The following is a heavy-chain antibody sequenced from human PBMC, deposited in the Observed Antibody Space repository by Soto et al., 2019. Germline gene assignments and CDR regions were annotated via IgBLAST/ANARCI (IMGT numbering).Heavy chain of an antibody. J-gene: IGHJ5*02. CDR1: GGSISSSSYY. D-gene: IGHD6-19*01. Sequence: SETLSLTCTVSGGSISSSSYYWGWIRQPPGKGLEWIGSIYYSGSTYYNPSLKSRVTISVDTSKNQFSLKLSSVTAADMAVYYCARRKVAAHWFDPWGQGTLVTVSS. CDR3: ARRKVAAHWFDP. CDR2: IYYSGST. V-gene: IGHV4-39*01.